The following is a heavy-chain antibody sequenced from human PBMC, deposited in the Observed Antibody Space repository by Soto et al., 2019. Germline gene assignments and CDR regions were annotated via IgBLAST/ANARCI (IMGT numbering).Heavy chain of an antibody. V-gene: IGHV5-51*01. CDR2: IYPDDSDT. CDR3: ARVPYSSSWHFDF. D-gene: IGHD6-13*01. J-gene: IGHJ4*01. CDR1: GYSFTTYW. Sequence: PGESMKISCKGAGYSFTTYWIGWGRQMPGKGLEWMGIIYPDDSDTRYSTSFQGQVTISADKSIRTASLQWNSLKASDTAMYYCARVPYSSSWHFDFWGQGTLVTVSS.